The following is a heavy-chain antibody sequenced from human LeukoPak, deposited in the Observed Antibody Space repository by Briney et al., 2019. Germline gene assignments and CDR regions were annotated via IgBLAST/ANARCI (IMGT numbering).Heavy chain of an antibody. V-gene: IGHV5-10-1*01. CDR2: VDPSDSYT. CDR1: GYSFTSYW. Sequence: GESRKISCKGSGYSFTSYWISWVRQMPGKGLEWMGRVDPSDSYTNYSPSFQGHVTISADKSISTAYLQWSSLKASDTAMYYCARSRFVRVTVGLINYYYGMDVWGKGTTVTVSS. J-gene: IGHJ6*04. CDR3: ARSRFVRVTVGLINYYYGMDV. D-gene: IGHD3-10*01.